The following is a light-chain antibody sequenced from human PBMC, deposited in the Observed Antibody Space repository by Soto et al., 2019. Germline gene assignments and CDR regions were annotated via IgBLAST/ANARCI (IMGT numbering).Light chain of an antibody. CDR3: QQRSNWLPIT. Sequence: IVWTQSPGTLSLSPGERATLSCRASQSVSNNYLAWYQQKPGQAPRLLIYGASNRATGIPDRFSGSGSGTDLTLTISSLETEDFAVYYCQQRSNWLPITFGQGTRLEIK. CDR1: QSVSNNY. CDR2: GAS. J-gene: IGKJ5*01. V-gene: IGKV3D-20*02.